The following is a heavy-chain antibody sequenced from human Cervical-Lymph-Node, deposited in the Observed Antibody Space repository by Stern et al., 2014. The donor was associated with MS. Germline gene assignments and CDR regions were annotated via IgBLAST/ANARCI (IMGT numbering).Heavy chain of an antibody. V-gene: IGHV1-2*02. Sequence: QVQLVQSGAEVKKPGASVKVSCKTSEYTFTGYYLHWVRQAPGQGLEWMGWINPSSGGTNYAQNFQGRVTMTRDTSISTAHMELTRLRSDDTAVYFCAQGTGSSWTLDYWGQGTRVTVSS. CDR1: EYTFTGYY. D-gene: IGHD6-13*01. CDR2: INPSSGGT. CDR3: AQGTGSSWTLDY. J-gene: IGHJ4*02.